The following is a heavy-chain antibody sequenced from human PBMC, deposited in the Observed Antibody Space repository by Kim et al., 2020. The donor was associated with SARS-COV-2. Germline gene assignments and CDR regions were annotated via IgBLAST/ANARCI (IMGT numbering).Heavy chain of an antibody. CDR3: ARGTGYSSSPKTKYFQH. CDR2: INHSGST. CDR1: GGSFSAYY. Sequence: SETLSLTCAVYGGSFSAYYWSWIRQPPGKGLEWIGEINHSGSTNYNPSLKSRVTISVDTSKNQFSLKLSSVTAADTAVYYCARGTGYSSSPKTKYFQHWGQGTLVTVSS. V-gene: IGHV4-34*01. D-gene: IGHD6-13*01. J-gene: IGHJ1*01.